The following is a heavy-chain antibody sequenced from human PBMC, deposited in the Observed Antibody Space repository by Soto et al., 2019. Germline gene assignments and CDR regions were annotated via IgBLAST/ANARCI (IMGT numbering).Heavy chain of an antibody. CDR3: ARDSPSYGDPSSPAGTPKKYFDY. V-gene: IGHV3-23*01. CDR2: ISGSGGST. Sequence: GGSLRLSCAASGFTFSSYAMSWVRQAPGKGLEWVSAISGSGGSTYYADSVKGRFTISRDNSKNTLYLQMNSLRAEDTAVYYCARDSPSYGDPSSPAGTPKKYFDYWGQGTLVTVSS. D-gene: IGHD4-17*01. J-gene: IGHJ4*02. CDR1: GFTFSSYA.